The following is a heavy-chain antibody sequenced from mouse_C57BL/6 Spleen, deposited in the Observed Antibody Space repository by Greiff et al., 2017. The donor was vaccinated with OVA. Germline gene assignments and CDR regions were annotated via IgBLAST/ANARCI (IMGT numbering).Heavy chain of an antibody. J-gene: IGHJ2*01. CDR2: INPSTGGT. CDR1: GYSFTGYY. D-gene: IGHD1-1*01. CDR3: AREDYYGSSYEGGDY. V-gene: IGHV1-42*01. Sequence: VQLQQSGPELVKPGASVKISCKASGYSFTGYYMNWVKQSPEKSLEWIGEINPSTGGTTYNQKFKAKATLTVDKSSSTAYMQLKSLTSEDSAVYYCAREDYYGSSYEGGDYWGQGTTLTVSS.